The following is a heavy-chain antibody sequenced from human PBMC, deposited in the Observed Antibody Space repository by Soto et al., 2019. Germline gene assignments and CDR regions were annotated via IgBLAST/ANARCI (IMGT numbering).Heavy chain of an antibody. CDR1: GGTSRSLS. V-gene: IGHV1-69*17. Sequence: QVQLVQSGAEVKKPGSSVKVSCKASGGTSRSLSITWVRQAPGQGLEWMGGITPLFGIPNYPQKFQGRLTITADKSTGTAYLELISLRSEDTAVYYCARDTHSAGGWFDTWGRGTLVNVSS. J-gene: IGHJ5*02. CDR3: ARDTHSAGGWFDT. CDR2: ITPLFGIP. D-gene: IGHD2-15*01.